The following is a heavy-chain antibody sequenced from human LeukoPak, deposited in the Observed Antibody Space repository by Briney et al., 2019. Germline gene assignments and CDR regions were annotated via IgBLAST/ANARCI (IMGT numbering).Heavy chain of an antibody. V-gene: IGHV4-61*02. J-gene: IGHJ4*02. D-gene: IGHD3-22*01. CDR2: IYASGST. Sequence: SETLSLTCTVSDDSISSGSYYWSWIRQPAGKGLEWIGRIYASGSTNYNPSLKSRVTMSVDTSKNQFSLKLCSVTAADTAVYYCARDEYYYDSSGSLGKFDYWGQGTLVTVSS. CDR3: ARDEYYYDSSGSLGKFDY. CDR1: DDSISSGSYY.